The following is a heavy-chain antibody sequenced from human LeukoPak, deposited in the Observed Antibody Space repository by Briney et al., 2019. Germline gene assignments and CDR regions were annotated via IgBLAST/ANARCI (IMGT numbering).Heavy chain of an antibody. CDR1: GGSISSITYY. CDR2: IYYTGST. Sequence: SETLSLTCTVSGGSISSITYYWGWIRQPPGKGLEWIGSIYYTGSTHYNPSLKSRATISVDTSKNQFSLKLSSVTAADTAVYYCARPSGWATGTFDIWGQGTMVTVSS. V-gene: IGHV4-39*01. J-gene: IGHJ3*02. D-gene: IGHD3-10*01. CDR3: ARPSGWATGTFDI.